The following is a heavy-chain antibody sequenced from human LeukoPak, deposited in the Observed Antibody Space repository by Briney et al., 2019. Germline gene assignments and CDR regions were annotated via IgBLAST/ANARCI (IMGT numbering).Heavy chain of an antibody. V-gene: IGHV3-7*01. CDR2: IKEDGSDK. Sequence: GGSLRLSCSASGFTFRSYDMTWVRQAPGKGLEWVANIKEDGSDKYYVDSVKGRFTISRDNAKNSVYLQMNSLRAEDTAVYYCARGSGWTDYWGQGTLVTVSS. CDR3: ARGSGWTDY. J-gene: IGHJ4*02. CDR1: GFTFRSYD. D-gene: IGHD6-19*01.